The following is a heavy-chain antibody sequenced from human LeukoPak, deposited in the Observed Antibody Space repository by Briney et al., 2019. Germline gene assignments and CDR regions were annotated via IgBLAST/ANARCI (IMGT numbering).Heavy chain of an antibody. CDR2: ISAYNGNT. J-gene: IGHJ6*02. Sequence: GASVKVSCKASGYTFTSYGISWVRQAPGQGLEWMGWISAYNGNTNYAQKLQGRVTMTTDTSTSTAYMELRSLRSDDTAVYYCARDRTSSGWYSYYYYGMDGWGQGTTVTVSS. CDR3: ARDRTSSGWYSYYYYGMDG. CDR1: GYTFTSYG. V-gene: IGHV1-18*01. D-gene: IGHD6-19*01.